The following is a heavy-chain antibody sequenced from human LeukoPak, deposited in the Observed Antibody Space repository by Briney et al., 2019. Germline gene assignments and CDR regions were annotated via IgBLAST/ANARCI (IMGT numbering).Heavy chain of an antibody. Sequence: SETLSLTCTVSGGSISSYYWSWIRQPPGKGLEWIGYIYYSGSTNYNPSLKSRGTISVDTSKNQFSLKLSSVTAADTAVYYCARTRYYYNSRSYGAPYYFDYWGQGTLVTVSS. CDR1: GGSISSYY. CDR3: ARTRYYYNSRSYGAPYYFDY. CDR2: IYYSGST. V-gene: IGHV4-59*08. J-gene: IGHJ4*02. D-gene: IGHD3-10*01.